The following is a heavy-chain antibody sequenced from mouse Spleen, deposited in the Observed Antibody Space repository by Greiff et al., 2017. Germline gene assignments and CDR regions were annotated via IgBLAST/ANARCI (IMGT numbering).Heavy chain of an antibody. V-gene: IGHV2-5*01. CDR1: GFSLTSYG. CDR2: IWRGGST. D-gene: IGHD4-1*01. J-gene: IGHJ4*01. Sequence: QVQLKESGPGLVQPSQSLSITCTVSGFSLTSYGVHWVRQSPGKGLEWLGVIWRGGSTDYNAAFMSRLSITKDNSKSQVFFKMNSLQADDTAIYYCAKKRELGEYYAMDYWGQGTSVTVSS. CDR3: AKKRELGEYYAMDY.